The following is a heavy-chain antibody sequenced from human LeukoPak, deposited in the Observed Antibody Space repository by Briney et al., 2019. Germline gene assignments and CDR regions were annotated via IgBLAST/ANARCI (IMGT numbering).Heavy chain of an antibody. CDR1: GGSFSGYY. V-gene: IGHV4-34*01. D-gene: IGHD5-18*01. CDR2: INHSGST. CDR3: ASGSYGSYYFDY. Sequence: PSETLSLTCAVYGGSFSGYYWSWIRQPPGKGLEWIGEINHSGSTNYNPSLKSRVTISVDTSKNQFSLKLSSVTAADTAVYYCASGSYGSYYFDYWGQGTLVTVSS. J-gene: IGHJ4*02.